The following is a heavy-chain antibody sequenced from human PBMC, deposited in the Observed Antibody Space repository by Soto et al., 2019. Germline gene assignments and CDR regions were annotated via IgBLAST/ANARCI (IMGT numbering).Heavy chain of an antibody. J-gene: IGHJ6*02. CDR2: ISGSSGYT. CDR1: GFSFSDSY. D-gene: IGHD3-10*01. V-gene: IGHV3-11*06. Sequence: QVQEVESGGGVVQPGRSLRLSCAASGFSFSDSYMSWVRQAPGKGLEWVAYISGSSGYTGYADSVKGRFTISRDNAKNSLYLQMNSLRVEDTAVYYCARDRGGYGPPDVWGQGTTVTVSS. CDR3: ARDRGGYGPPDV.